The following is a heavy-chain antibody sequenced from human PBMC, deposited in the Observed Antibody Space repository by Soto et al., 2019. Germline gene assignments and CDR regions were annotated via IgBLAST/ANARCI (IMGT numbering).Heavy chain of an antibody. Sequence: QVQLVQSGPEVKKPGSSVRISCRSGGDTFSRYTVSWVRQTPGHGLEWMGRIIPVLGVTNYSRKFKGRMTSPADKSKTTAHMELSSLKSEDTARYYCARRRYCGVDCYTPYYYGMDVWGQGTSVIVSS. J-gene: IGHJ6*02. CDR3: ARRRYCGVDCYTPYYYGMDV. CDR1: GDTFSRYT. V-gene: IGHV1-69*02. D-gene: IGHD2-21*02. CDR2: IIPVLGVT.